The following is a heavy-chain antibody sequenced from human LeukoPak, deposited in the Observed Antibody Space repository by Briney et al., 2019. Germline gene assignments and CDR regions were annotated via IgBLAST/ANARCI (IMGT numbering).Heavy chain of an antibody. CDR2: ISGSGGRT. CDR1: GFTFSRYG. Sequence: GGSLRLSCAASGFTFSRYGMSWVRQAPGKGLEWVSAISGSGGRTYYADSVKGRFTISRDNSKNTLYLQVNSLRAEDTAVYYCAKYPNYYGSGSYYFDYWGQGTLVTGSS. D-gene: IGHD3-10*01. CDR3: AKYPNYYGSGSYYFDY. J-gene: IGHJ4*02. V-gene: IGHV3-23*01.